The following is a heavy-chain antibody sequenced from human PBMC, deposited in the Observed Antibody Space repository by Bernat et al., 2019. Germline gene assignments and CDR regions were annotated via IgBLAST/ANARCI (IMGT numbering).Heavy chain of an antibody. CDR3: ARETRHVDCGDPDAFDI. CDR2: INPNSGGT. CDR1: GYTFTGYY. D-gene: IGHD4-17*01. V-gene: IGHV1-2*04. J-gene: IGHJ3*02. Sequence: QVQLVQSGAEVKKPGASVKVSCKASGYTFTGYYMHWVRQAPGQGLEWMGWINPNSGGTNYAQKFQGWVTMTRDTSISTAYMELSRLRSDDTAVYYCARETRHVDCGDPDAFDIWGQGTMVTVSS.